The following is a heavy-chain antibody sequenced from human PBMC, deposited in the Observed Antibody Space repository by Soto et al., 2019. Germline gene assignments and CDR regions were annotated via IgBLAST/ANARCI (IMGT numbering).Heavy chain of an antibody. J-gene: IGHJ5*02. V-gene: IGHV1-69*01. CDR2: IIPMSGSP. CDR1: GDTFKSYS. Sequence: QVHLEQSGTEVKKPGSSVKVSCKASGDTFKSYSINWIRQAPGQGLEWMGGIIPMSGSPDYAQKFQGRVTITADESTSTMYMELSSLRSEDTAIYYCARDNFVELRGTCFDPWGQGTLVIVSS. CDR3: ARDNFVELRGTCFDP. D-gene: IGHD1-7*01.